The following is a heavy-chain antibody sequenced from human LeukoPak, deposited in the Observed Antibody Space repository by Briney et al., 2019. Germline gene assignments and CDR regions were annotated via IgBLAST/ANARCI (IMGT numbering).Heavy chain of an antibody. V-gene: IGHV3-23*01. CDR2: ITGTGGRGGI. CDR3: AKDDRGHCTGVKCYPFDY. Sequence: GGSLRLSCVASGFTYANYAMNWVRQAPGKRLEWVASITGTGGRGGIYYADSVKGRFTISRDNSKNTLFLQMSSLRAEDTAVYHCAKDDRGHCTGVKCYPFDYWGQGTVVTVSS. CDR1: GFTYANYA. D-gene: IGHD2-8*02. J-gene: IGHJ4*02.